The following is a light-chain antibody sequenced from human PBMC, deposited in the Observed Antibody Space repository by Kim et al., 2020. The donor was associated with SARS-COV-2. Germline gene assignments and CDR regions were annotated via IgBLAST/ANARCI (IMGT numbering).Light chain of an antibody. CDR1: AVRQEH. V-gene: IGLV3-25*03. J-gene: IGLJ1*01. Sequence: PERTARSTRSGDAVRQEHVPWYQQKSGRAPLLVIYKDSERPSGIPERFSGSSTETTVTLTISGVQAEDDGDYCCQSADSSDTYVFGSGTKVTVL. CDR2: KDS. CDR3: QSADSSDTYV.